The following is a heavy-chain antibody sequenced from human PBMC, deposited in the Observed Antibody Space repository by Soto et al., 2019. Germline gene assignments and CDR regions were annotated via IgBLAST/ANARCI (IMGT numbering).Heavy chain of an antibody. CDR3: GRPLYGSGSYYDY. Sequence: ESLKISFKGSGYSFNTYWIGWVCQTPGKGLEWMGIVYPGDSDTRYSPSFQGQVTISADKSISTAYLQWSSLKASDTAMYYCGRPLYGSGSYYDYWGQGTLVTVSS. V-gene: IGHV5-51*01. J-gene: IGHJ4*02. CDR2: VYPGDSDT. CDR1: GYSFNTYW. D-gene: IGHD3-10*01.